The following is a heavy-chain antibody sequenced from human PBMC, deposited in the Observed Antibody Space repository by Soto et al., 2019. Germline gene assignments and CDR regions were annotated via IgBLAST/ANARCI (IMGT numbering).Heavy chain of an antibody. CDR2: ISGSGGST. V-gene: IGHV3-23*01. J-gene: IGHJ4*02. Sequence: HPGGSLRLSCAASGFTFSSYAMSWVRQAPGKGLEWVSAISGSGGSTYYADSVKGRFTISRDNSKNTLYLQMNSLRAEETAVYYSEKTRIYSNYDYFDYWGQGTLVTVSS. D-gene: IGHD4-4*01. CDR3: EKTRIYSNYDYFDY. CDR1: GFTFSSYA.